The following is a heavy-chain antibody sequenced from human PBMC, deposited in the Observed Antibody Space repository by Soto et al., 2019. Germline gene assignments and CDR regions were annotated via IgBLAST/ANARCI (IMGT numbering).Heavy chain of an antibody. CDR1: GFTLRSNY. V-gene: IGHV3-66*01. D-gene: IGHD6-19*01. CDR3: ARDRSGWAQVVDY. J-gene: IGHJ4*02. Sequence: GGALRPSCAASGFTLRSNYMSWVRQAPGKGLEWVSIIYSSGSTYYADFVKGRFTISRDSSKNTLYLQMSSLRAEDTAVYYCARDRSGWAQVVDYWGQGTLVTVSS. CDR2: IYSSGST.